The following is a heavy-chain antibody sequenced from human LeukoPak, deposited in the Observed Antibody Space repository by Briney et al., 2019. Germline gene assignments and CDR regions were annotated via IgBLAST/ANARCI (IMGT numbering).Heavy chain of an antibody. D-gene: IGHD6-13*01. V-gene: IGHV4-59*01. CDR2: IYYSGST. J-gene: IGHJ4*02. CDR3: ARDPPPMAAAGTVLFDY. CDR1: GGSISSYY. Sequence: PSETLSLTCTVSGGSISSYYWSWIRQPPGKGLEWIGYIYYSGSTNYNPSLKSRVTISVDTSKNQFSLKLSSVTAADTAVYYCARDPPPMAAAGTVLFDYWGQGTLVTVSS.